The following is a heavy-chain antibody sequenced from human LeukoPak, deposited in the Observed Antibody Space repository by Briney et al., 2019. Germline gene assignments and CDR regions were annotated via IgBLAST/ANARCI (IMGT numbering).Heavy chain of an antibody. CDR3: ARDPYCSGGSCYP. Sequence: GGSLRLSCAASGFTFSSYGMHWVRQAPGKGLEWVAVILYDGSNKYYADSVKGRFTISRDNSKNTLYLQMNSLRAEDTAVYYCARDPYCSGGSCYPWGQGTLVTVSS. CDR1: GFTFSSYG. CDR2: ILYDGSNK. J-gene: IGHJ5*02. V-gene: IGHV3-33*01. D-gene: IGHD2-15*01.